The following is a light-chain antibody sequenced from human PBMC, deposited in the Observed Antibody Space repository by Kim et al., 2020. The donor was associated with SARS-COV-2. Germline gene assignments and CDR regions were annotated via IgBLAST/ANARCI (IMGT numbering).Light chain of an antibody. Sequence: ALGKHVSCTGHGDTLRRYHASWYQQKPGQAPVLVIFGKDSRASGIPDRFSGSSSGDTTSLTITGAQAEDEADYYCNSRDDSGNHYVFGPGTKVTVL. CDR3: NSRDDSGNHYV. V-gene: IGLV3-19*01. J-gene: IGLJ1*01. CDR1: TLRRYH. CDR2: GKD.